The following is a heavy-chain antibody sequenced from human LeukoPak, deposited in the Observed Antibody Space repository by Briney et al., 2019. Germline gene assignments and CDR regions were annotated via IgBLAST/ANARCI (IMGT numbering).Heavy chain of an antibody. Sequence: AGSLRLSCAASGFTFTTYAVNWVRQAPRQGLEQVSAVSGSGGTTNYADSVKGRFTISRDNAKNTLYLQMISLRAEDTAVYYCARDTGWYFDLWGRGTLVTVSS. D-gene: IGHD5-18*01. CDR3: ARDTGWYFDL. CDR2: VSGSGGTT. CDR1: GFTFTTYA. J-gene: IGHJ2*01. V-gene: IGHV3-23*01.